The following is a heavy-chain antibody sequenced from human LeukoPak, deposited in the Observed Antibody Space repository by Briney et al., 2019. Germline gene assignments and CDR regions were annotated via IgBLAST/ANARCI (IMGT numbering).Heavy chain of an antibody. D-gene: IGHD3-3*01. V-gene: IGHV3-74*01. Sequence: GGSLRLSCAASGFTFSNYWMHWVRQAPGKGLVWVSRINSDGNSTSYADSVKARFTISRDNAKNTLYLQINSLRAEDTAVYYCARDWSYDFWSGYYMEDWGQGTLVTVSS. CDR2: INSDGNST. J-gene: IGHJ4*02. CDR1: GFTFSNYW. CDR3: ARDWSYDFWSGYYMED.